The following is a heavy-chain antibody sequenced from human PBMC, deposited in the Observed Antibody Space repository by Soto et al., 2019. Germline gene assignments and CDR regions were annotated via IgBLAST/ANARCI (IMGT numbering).Heavy chain of an antibody. CDR3: ARRGRHGYFRYFDN. V-gene: IGHV1-69*06. CDR1: GGTFSSYP. J-gene: IGHJ4*02. Sequence: QVQLVQSGAEVKKPGSSVKVSCKASGGTFSSYPISWVRQAPGQGLEWMGGTNGNLGTGNYAQKLQGRLTITTDKSTTTADMELRSLRSEDTAVYYLARRGRHGYFRYFDNWGQGTLVTVSS. CDR2: TNGNLGTG. D-gene: IGHD4-17*01.